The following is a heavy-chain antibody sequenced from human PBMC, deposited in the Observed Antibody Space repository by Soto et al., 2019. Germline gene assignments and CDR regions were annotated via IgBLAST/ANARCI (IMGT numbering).Heavy chain of an antibody. Sequence: QVQLVQSGAEVKKPGSSVKVSCKASGGTFSSYAISWVRQAPGQGLEWMGGIIPIFGTANYAQKFQGRVTITADESTSTAYMELSSLGSEDTAVYYCARRSHCSSTSCYIEGWFAPWGQGTLVTVSS. V-gene: IGHV1-69*01. D-gene: IGHD2-2*02. J-gene: IGHJ5*02. CDR1: GGTFSSYA. CDR2: IIPIFGTA. CDR3: ARRSHCSSTSCYIEGWFAP.